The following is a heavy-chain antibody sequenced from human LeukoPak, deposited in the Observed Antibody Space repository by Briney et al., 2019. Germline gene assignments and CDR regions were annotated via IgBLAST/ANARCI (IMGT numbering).Heavy chain of an antibody. Sequence: GGSLRLSCAASGFTFSRNAMSWVRQAPGKGLEWVSAISGSGISTYYADSVKGRFTISRDNSKNTLYLQMNSLRAEDTAVYYCARDLLNEGNHLDYWGQGTLVTVSS. CDR1: GFTFSRNA. CDR2: ISGSGIST. V-gene: IGHV3-23*01. CDR3: ARDLLNEGNHLDY. J-gene: IGHJ4*02. D-gene: IGHD4-23*01.